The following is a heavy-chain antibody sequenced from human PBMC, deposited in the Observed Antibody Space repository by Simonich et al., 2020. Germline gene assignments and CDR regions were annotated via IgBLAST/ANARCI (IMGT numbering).Heavy chain of an antibody. D-gene: IGHD2-15*01. CDR3: ARASRGTWWYYYFDY. J-gene: IGHJ4*02. Sequence: QVQLVQSGAEVKKPGASVKVSCKASGYTFTSSGISWVRQAPGQGLEWMGVSNAYNGKPNYAQKLQGRVTMTTDTSTSTAYMGLRSLRSDDTAVYYCARASRGTWWYYYFDYWGQGTLVTVSS. CDR1: GYTFTSSG. CDR2: SNAYNGKP. V-gene: IGHV1-18*01.